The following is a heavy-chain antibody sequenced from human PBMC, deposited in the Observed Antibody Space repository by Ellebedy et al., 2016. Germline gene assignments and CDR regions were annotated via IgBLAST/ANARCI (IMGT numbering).Heavy chain of an antibody. V-gene: IGHV3-21*01. CDR1: GFTFSSYA. J-gene: IGHJ4*02. CDR3: ARERYSGYDSDY. D-gene: IGHD5-12*01. CDR2: IISSSSYK. Sequence: GESLKISXAASGFTFSSYAMSWVRQAPGKGLEWVSSIISSSSYKYYADSVKGRFTISRDNTKNSLYLQMNSLRAEDTAVYYCARERYSGYDSDYWGQGILVTVSS.